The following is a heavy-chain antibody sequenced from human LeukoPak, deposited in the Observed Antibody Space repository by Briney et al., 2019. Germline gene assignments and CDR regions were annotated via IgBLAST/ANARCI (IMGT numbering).Heavy chain of an antibody. Sequence: GGSLRLSCAASGFTFSSHWMHWVRQAPGRGLVWISRINTGGSSTVYADSVRGRFTISRDNAKNTLYLQMNSLRVEDTALYYCAKSPDTAGYWGQGTLVTVSS. CDR1: GFTFSSHW. CDR2: INTGGSST. D-gene: IGHD5-18*01. J-gene: IGHJ4*02. V-gene: IGHV3-74*01. CDR3: AKSPDTAGY.